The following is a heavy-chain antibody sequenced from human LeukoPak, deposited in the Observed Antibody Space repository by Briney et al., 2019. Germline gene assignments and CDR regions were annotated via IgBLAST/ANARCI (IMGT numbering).Heavy chain of an antibody. CDR2: INHSGST. CDR1: GGSFSGYY. D-gene: IGHD3-10*01. CDR3: ARDMAGRAFDI. V-gene: IGHV4-34*01. J-gene: IGHJ3*02. Sequence: SSETLSLTCAVYGGSFSGYYWSWIRQPPGEGLEWIGEINHSGSTNYNPSLKSRVTISVDTSKNQFSLKLSSVTAADTAVYYCARDMAGRAFDIWGQGTMVTVSS.